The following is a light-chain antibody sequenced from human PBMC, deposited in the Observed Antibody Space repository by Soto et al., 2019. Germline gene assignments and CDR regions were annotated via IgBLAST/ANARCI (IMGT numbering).Light chain of an antibody. V-gene: IGLV2-23*01. Sequence: QSALTQPASVSGSPGQSITISCTGTSSDVGSYNLVSWYQQHPGKAPKLMIYEGSKRPSGVSNRFSGSKSGNTVSLTISGLQAEDEADYYCCSYAGSSTWVFGGGTK. CDR1: SSDVGSYNL. CDR2: EGS. CDR3: CSYAGSSTWV. J-gene: IGLJ3*02.